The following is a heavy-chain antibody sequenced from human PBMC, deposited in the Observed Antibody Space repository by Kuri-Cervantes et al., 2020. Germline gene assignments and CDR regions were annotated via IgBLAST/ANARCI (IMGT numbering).Heavy chain of an antibody. J-gene: IGHJ6*02. CDR1: GFTFSSYG. CDR3: ARTHTLRYYYGMDV. Sequence: GGSLRLSCAASGFTFSSYGMHWVRQAPGKGLEWVAVISYDGSNKYYADSVKGRFTISRDNSKNTLYLQMNSLRAEDTAVYYCARTHTLRYYYGMDVWGQGTTVTDSS. V-gene: IGHV3-30*03. D-gene: IGHD2-2*02. CDR2: ISYDGSNK.